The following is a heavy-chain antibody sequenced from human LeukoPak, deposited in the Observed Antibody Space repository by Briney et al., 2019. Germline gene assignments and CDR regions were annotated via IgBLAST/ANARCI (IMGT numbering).Heavy chain of an antibody. CDR1: GYTFTSYD. CDR2: MNPNSGNT. J-gene: IGHJ4*02. CDR3: ATRVSGRYVTLNWNEEDF. V-gene: IGHV1-8*01. D-gene: IGHD1-1*01. Sequence: ASVKVSCKASGYTFTSYDINWVRQATGQGLEWMGWMNPNSGNTGYAQKLQGRVTMTRNTSISTAYMELSSLRSEDTAVYYCATRVSGRYVTLNWNEEDFWGQGTLVTVSS.